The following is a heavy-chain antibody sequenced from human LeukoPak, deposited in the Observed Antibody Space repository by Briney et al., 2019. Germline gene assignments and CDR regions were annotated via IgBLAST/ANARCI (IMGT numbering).Heavy chain of an antibody. CDR3: TTGIRGD. V-gene: IGHV3-15*07. Sequence: GGSLRLSCAASGFIVTNAWMNWVRQAPGKGLEWVGRIQSKTDGGKTDYAAPVKGRFTISRDDSKNTLYLQMNSLKTEDTAIYYCTTGIRGDWGQGTLVTVSS. CDR1: GFIVTNAW. J-gene: IGHJ4*02. D-gene: IGHD3-3*02. CDR2: IQSKTDGGKT.